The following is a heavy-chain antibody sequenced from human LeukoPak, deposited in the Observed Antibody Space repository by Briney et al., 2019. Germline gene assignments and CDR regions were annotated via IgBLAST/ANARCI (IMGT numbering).Heavy chain of an antibody. CDR2: ISSSSSTI. D-gene: IGHD2-2*02. J-gene: IGHJ5*02. V-gene: IGHV3-48*04. CDR1: GFTFSSYS. CDR3: AGVGYCSSTSCYSWGNWFDP. Sequence: GGSLRLSCAASGFTFSSYSMLWVRKAPGKGLEWVSYISSSSSTIYYADSVKGRFTISRDNAKNSLYLQMNSLRAEDTAVYYCAGVGYCSSTSCYSWGNWFDPWGQGTLVTVSS.